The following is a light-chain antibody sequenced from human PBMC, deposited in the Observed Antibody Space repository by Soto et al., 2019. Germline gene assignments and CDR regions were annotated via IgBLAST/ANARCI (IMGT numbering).Light chain of an antibody. CDR2: EVS. CDR1: STDVGGYNF. V-gene: IGLV2-14*03. CDR3: ISYTDRQSYL. Sequence: QSALTQPASVSGSPGQSITISCTGTSTDVGGYNFVSWYQQYPGEAPKLIIYEVSNRPSGVSNRFSGSKSGITASLTISGLQTEDEADYYCISYTDRQSYLFGTGTKVTVL. J-gene: IGLJ1*01.